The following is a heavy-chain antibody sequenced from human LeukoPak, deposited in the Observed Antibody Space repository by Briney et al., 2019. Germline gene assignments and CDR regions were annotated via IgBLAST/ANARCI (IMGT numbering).Heavy chain of an antibody. D-gene: IGHD3-10*01. J-gene: IGHJ4*02. V-gene: IGHV4-34*12. Sequence: SETLSLTCAVYGGSFSGYYWSWIRQPPGKALEWIGNIFYSGSTYYSPSLKSRVTISLDTSRNQFSLKLSSVTAADTAVYYCARDQELYYYGSGSYYDYWGQGTLVTVSS. CDR3: ARDQELYYYGSGSYYDY. CDR1: GGSFSGYY. CDR2: IFYSGST.